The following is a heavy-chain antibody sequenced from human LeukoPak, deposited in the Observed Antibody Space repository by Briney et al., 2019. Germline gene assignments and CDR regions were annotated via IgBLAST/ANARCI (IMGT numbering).Heavy chain of an antibody. Sequence: GGSLRLSCAASGFTFSDYWMTWVRQAPGKGLEWVAHIKQDGSERYYGDSVKGRFTISRDNANNLVHLQMNSLGAEDTAVYYCAKDPDYQLLSRAAFDIWGQGTMVTVSS. CDR1: GFTFSDYW. CDR2: IKQDGSER. V-gene: IGHV3-7*01. CDR3: AKDPDYQLLSRAAFDI. D-gene: IGHD2-2*01. J-gene: IGHJ3*02.